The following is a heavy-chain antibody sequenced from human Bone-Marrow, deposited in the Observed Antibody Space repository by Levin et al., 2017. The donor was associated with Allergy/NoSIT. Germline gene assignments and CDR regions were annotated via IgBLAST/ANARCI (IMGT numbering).Heavy chain of an antibody. D-gene: IGHD1-26*01. Sequence: ASVKVSCKASGNTFTGYYMHWVRQAPGQGLEWVGWIIPNSGGTNYAQKFQGRVTMTRDTSISTAYMELNSLRSDDTAVYYCASRGQLVGGGLVAYWGQGTLVTVSS. CDR3: ASRGQLVGGGLVAY. V-gene: IGHV1-2*02. J-gene: IGHJ4*02. CDR1: GNTFTGYY. CDR2: IIPNSGGT.